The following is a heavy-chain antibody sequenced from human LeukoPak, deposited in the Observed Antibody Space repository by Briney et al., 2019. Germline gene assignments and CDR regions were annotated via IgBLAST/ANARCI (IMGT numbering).Heavy chain of an antibody. J-gene: IGHJ4*02. CDR2: INHSGST. Sequence: PSETLSLTCAVYGGSFSGYYWSWLRQPPGKGLEWIGEINHSGSTNYNPSLKSRVTISVDTSKNQFSLKLSSVTAADTAVHYCARGGYYGEYLFEYWGQGTLVPVSS. CDR3: ARGGYYGEYLFEY. CDR1: GGSFSGYY. V-gene: IGHV4-34*01. D-gene: IGHD4-17*01.